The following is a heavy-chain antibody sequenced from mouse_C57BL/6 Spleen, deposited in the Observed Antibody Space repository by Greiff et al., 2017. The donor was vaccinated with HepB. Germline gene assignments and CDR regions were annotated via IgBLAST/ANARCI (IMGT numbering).Heavy chain of an antibody. D-gene: IGHD2-3*01. J-gene: IGHJ4*01. V-gene: IGHV1-18*01. CDR2: INPNNGGT. CDR3: ARLTLYDGYYPYYAMDY. Sequence: VQLQQSGPELVKPGASVKIPCKASGYTFTDYNMDWVKQSHGKSLEWIGDINPNNGGTIYNQKFKGKATLTVDKSSSTAYMELRSLTSEDTAVYYCARLTLYDGYYPYYAMDYWGQGTSVTVSS. CDR1: GYTFTDYN.